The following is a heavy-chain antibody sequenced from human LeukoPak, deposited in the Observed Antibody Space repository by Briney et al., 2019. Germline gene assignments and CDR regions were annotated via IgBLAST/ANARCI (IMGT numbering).Heavy chain of an antibody. CDR3: ATASGSYNYHFDY. D-gene: IGHD1-26*01. CDR2: ISSSSSYI. V-gene: IGHV3-21*01. J-gene: IGHJ4*02. CDR1: GFTFSSYS. Sequence: GGSLRLSCAASGFTFSSYSMNWVRQAPGKGLEWVSSISSSSSYIYYADSVKGRFTIFRDNAKNSLYLQMNSLRAEDTAVYYCATASGSYNYHFDYWGQGTLVTVSS.